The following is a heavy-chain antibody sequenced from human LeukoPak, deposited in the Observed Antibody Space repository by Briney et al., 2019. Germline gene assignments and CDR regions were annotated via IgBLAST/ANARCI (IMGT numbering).Heavy chain of an antibody. J-gene: IGHJ4*02. V-gene: IGHV3-30*18. CDR3: AKAMVSSRRKEGSTIDY. Sequence: GGSLRLSCAASGFSFSDYVMHWVRQAPGKGLEWVAAISYDGQNKYYADSVKGRFTISRDNSKNTLYLQMNSLRAEDTAVYYCAKAMVSSRRKEGSTIDYWGQGTLVTVSS. D-gene: IGHD5/OR15-5a*01. CDR1: GFSFSDYV. CDR2: ISYDGQNK.